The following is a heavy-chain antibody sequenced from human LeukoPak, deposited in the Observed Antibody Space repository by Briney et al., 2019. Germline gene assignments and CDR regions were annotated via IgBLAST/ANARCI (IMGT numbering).Heavy chain of an antibody. CDR1: GGTFSSYA. CDR2: IIPIFGTA. J-gene: IGHJ4*02. D-gene: IGHD2-15*01. CDR3: ARGPSGGSCPLDY. Sequence: SVKVSCKASGGTFSSYAISWVRQAPGQGLEWMGRIIPIFGTANYAQKFQGRVTMTRDTSTSTVYMELSSLRSEDTAVYYCARGPSGGSCPLDYWGQGTLVTVSS. V-gene: IGHV1-69*05.